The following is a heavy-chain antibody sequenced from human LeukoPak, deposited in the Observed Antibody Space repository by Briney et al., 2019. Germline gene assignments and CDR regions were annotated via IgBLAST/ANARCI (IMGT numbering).Heavy chain of an antibody. CDR2: IYTSGST. J-gene: IGHJ3*02. D-gene: IGHD3-3*01. V-gene: IGHV4-4*07. CDR1: GGSISSYY. Sequence: SETLSLTCTVSGGSISSYYWSWIRQPAGKGLEWIGRIYTSGSTNYNPSLKSRVTMSVDTSKNQFSLKLSSVTAADTVVYYCATRVRGFLEWLSERDAFDIWGQGTMVTVSS. CDR3: ATRVRGFLEWLSERDAFDI.